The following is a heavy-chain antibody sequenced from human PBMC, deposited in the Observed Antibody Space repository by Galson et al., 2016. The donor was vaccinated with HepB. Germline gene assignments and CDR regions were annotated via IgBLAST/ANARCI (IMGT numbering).Heavy chain of an antibody. CDR3: ATGGTVWPEQIDY. CDR2: IYSGGKT. D-gene: IGHD1-14*01. V-gene: IGHV3-53*01. CDR1: GFTVSSNY. Sequence: SLRLSCAASGFTVSSNYMSWVRQAPGKGLEWVSIIYSGGKTDYADSVKGRFTISRDTSKNTLYLQMNSLSAEDTAIYYCATGGTVWPEQIDYWGQGTLVTVSS. J-gene: IGHJ4*02.